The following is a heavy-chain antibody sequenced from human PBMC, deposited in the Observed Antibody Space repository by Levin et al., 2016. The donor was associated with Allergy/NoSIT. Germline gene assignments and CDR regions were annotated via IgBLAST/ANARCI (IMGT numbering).Heavy chain of an antibody. V-gene: IGHV3-21*01. J-gene: IGHJ6*03. D-gene: IGHD6-13*01. Sequence: WIRQPPGKGLEWVSSISSSSSYIYYADSVKGRFTISRDNAKNSLYLQMNSLRAEDTAVYYCARGGLAAAGYYMDVWGKGTTVTVSS. CDR2: ISSSSSYI. CDR3: ARGGLAAAGYYMDV.